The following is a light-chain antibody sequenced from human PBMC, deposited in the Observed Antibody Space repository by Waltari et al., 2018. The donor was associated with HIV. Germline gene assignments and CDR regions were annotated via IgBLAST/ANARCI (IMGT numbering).Light chain of an antibody. CDR3: CSYAGSSTYV. CDR1: SRDVGSYNL. Sequence: QSALTQPASVSGSPGQSITSSYTGTSRDVGSYNLVSWYQQKPGKAPKLRIYEVSKRPSGVFNRCSGSKSGNTACLTSSGLQAEDEADYYCCSYAGSSTYVFGTGTKVTVL. CDR2: EVS. J-gene: IGLJ1*01. V-gene: IGLV2-23*02.